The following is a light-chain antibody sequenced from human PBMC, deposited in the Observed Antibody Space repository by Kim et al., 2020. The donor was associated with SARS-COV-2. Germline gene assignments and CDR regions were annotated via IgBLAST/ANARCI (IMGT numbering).Light chain of an antibody. J-gene: IGLJ3*02. CDR1: ISDIGGYTY. V-gene: IGLV2-14*03. CDR2: DVS. Sequence: GQSITMSCTGPISDIGGYTYVSWYQQHPGKAPTLIIYDVSNRPSGVSDRFSGSKSDNTASLTISGLQAEDEADYYCSSYSNTNSLLFGGGTQLTVL. CDR3: SSYSNTNSLL.